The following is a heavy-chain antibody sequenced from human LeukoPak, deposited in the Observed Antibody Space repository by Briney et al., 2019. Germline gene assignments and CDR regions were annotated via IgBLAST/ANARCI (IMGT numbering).Heavy chain of an antibody. D-gene: IGHD3-9*01. Sequence: QPGGSLRLSCAASGFSFSSYAMSWVRQSPGKGLEWVSAISGGGGSTHYADSVKGRFTISRDNSKNTLYLQMNSLRADDTAVYYCAKCFDILTGYFDSWGQGTLVTVSS. V-gene: IGHV3-23*01. CDR1: GFSFSSYA. CDR2: ISGGGGST. CDR3: AKCFDILTGYFDS. J-gene: IGHJ4*02.